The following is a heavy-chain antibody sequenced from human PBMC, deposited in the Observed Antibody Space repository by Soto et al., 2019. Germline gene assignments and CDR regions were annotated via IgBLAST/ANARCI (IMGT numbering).Heavy chain of an antibody. J-gene: IGHJ4*02. Sequence: EVHLVESGGGLVQPGGSLTLSCAASGFTFSISWMNWVRQAPGKGLEWVANIKGDGSEKYYVDSVKGRFTISRVNAKNSLYLQMNSLRAEDTAVYYCAAGFPPDFWGQGTLVTVSS. V-gene: IGHV3-7*01. CDR1: GFTFSISW. CDR2: IKGDGSEK. CDR3: AAGFPPDF. D-gene: IGHD2-21*01.